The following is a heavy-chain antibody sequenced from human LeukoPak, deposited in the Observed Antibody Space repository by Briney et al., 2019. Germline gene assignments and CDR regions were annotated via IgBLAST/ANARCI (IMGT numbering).Heavy chain of an antibody. J-gene: IGHJ4*02. V-gene: IGHV1-58*01. CDR2: IVVGSGNT. CDR1: GFTFTSSA. Sequence: SVKVSCKASGFTFTSSAVQWVRQARGQRLEWIGWIVVGSGNTNYAQKLQERVTITRDMSPSTAYMELSSLRSEDTAVYYCAASGIAAAGSRIDYWGQGTLVTVSS. CDR3: AASGIAAAGSRIDY. D-gene: IGHD6-13*01.